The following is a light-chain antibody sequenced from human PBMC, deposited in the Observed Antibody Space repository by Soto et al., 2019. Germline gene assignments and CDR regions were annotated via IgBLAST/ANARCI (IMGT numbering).Light chain of an antibody. V-gene: IGKV3-20*01. CDR3: QQYGSSPLT. CDR1: QSVSSSY. Sequence: EIVLTQSPGTLSLSPGERATLSCRASQSVSSSYLAWYQQKPGQAPRLLIYVASSRATGIPDRFSGSGSGTDFTLTISRLEPEDFAVYYCQQYGSSPLTFGPGTKVEIK. CDR2: VAS. J-gene: IGKJ3*01.